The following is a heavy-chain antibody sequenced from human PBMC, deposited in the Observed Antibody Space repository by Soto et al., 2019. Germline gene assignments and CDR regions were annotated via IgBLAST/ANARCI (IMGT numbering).Heavy chain of an antibody. CDR2: IYPGDSDT. J-gene: IGHJ3*02. Sequence: PGESLKISCKGSGYSFTSYWIGWVRQMPGKGLEWMGIIYPGDSDTRYSPSFQGQVTISADKSISTAYLQWSSLKAPDTAMYYCARLGLGYSSGWCAFDIWGQGTMVTVSS. V-gene: IGHV5-51*01. CDR3: ARLGLGYSSGWCAFDI. CDR1: GYSFTSYW. D-gene: IGHD6-19*01.